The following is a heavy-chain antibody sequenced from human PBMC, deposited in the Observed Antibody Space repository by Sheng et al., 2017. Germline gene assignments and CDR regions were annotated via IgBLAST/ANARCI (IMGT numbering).Heavy chain of an antibody. D-gene: IGHD6-13*01. CDR3: VKARGAGTLHRFDA. J-gene: IGHJ4*02. CDR2: ISGSGGYT. Sequence: EVQLLDSGGGLLQPGGSLRLSCEASGFTFNNYAMNWVRQAPGKGLQWVSGISGSGGYTYYADSVKGRFTISRDNSKNTVYLQMNSLRAEDTAVYYCVKARGAGTLHRFDAWGQGTLVTVSS. CDR1: GFTFNNYA. V-gene: IGHV3-23*01.